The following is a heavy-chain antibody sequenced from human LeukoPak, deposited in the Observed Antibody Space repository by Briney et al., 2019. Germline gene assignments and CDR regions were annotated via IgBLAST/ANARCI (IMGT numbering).Heavy chain of an antibody. J-gene: IGHJ4*02. CDR1: GGTFSSYA. CDR2: IIPIFGTA. Sequence: SVKVSCKASGGTFSSYAISWVRQAPGQGLEWMGGIIPIFGTANYAQKFQGRVTITADESTSTAYMELSSLRSEDTAVYYCARDQGYCGGDCYSTFDYGGQGTLGTVS. V-gene: IGHV1-69*01. CDR3: ARDQGYCGGDCYSTFDY. D-gene: IGHD2-21*02.